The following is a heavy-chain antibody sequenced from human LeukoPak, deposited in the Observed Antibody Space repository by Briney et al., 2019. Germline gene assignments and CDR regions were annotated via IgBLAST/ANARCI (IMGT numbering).Heavy chain of an antibody. Sequence: SETLSLTCAVSGGSLSSGGYSWSWLRQPPGKGLEWIGYIYQSGSTYYNPSLKSRVTISVDRSKNQFSLKLSSVTAADTAVYYCARDNSGSGSLDYWGQGTLVTVSS. J-gene: IGHJ4*02. CDR2: IYQSGST. V-gene: IGHV4-30-2*01. D-gene: IGHD3-10*01. CDR1: GGSLSSGGYS. CDR3: ARDNSGSGSLDY.